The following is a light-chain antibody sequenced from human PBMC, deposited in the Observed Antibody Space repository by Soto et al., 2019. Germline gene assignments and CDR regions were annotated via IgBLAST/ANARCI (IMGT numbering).Light chain of an antibody. V-gene: IGKV1-39*01. CDR3: QQSYSTPWT. J-gene: IGKJ2*02. CDR2: AAS. Sequence: DLQMNQSPSSLSASVGDRVTITCRASQSISSYLNWYQQKPGKAPKLLIYAASSLQSGVPSRFSGSGSGTDFTLTISSLQPEDFATYYCQQSYSTPWTFGQGTKLEIK. CDR1: QSISSY.